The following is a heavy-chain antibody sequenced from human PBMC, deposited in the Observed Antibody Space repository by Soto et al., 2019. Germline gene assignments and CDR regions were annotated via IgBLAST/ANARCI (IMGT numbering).Heavy chain of an antibody. CDR3: AIQLTDGDYQY. Sequence: QVQLVQSGAEVKKPGSSVKVSCKASGGTFTTYPINWVRQAPGQGLEWMGGIIPMFGTTNYAQKFQGRVTITADESTSTAYMELSSLRSEDTAMYYCAIQLTDGDYQYWGQGTLVTVSS. D-gene: IGHD4-17*01. CDR1: GGTFTTYP. CDR2: IIPMFGTT. J-gene: IGHJ4*02. V-gene: IGHV1-69*01.